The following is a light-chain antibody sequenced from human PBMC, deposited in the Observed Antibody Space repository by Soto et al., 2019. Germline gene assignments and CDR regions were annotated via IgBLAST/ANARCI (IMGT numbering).Light chain of an antibody. CDR1: SSDVGAYNF. J-gene: IGLJ2*01. Sequence: QSALTQPASVSGSPGQSITISCTGTSSDVGAYNFVSWCQHHPGKAPKLMIYDVSNRPSGVSNRFSGSKSGNTASLTISGLQAEDEAYYYCSSYTSTSTVVFGGGTQLTVL. CDR2: DVS. CDR3: SSYTSTSTVV. V-gene: IGLV2-14*03.